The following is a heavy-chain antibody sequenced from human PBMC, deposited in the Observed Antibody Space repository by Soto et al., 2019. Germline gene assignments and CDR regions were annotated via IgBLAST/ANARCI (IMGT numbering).Heavy chain of an antibody. J-gene: IGHJ6*02. Sequence: PSQTLSLTCAISWDSVSSNSAAWNWIRQSPSRGLEWLGRTYYRSKWYNDYAVSVKSRITINPDTSKNQFSLQLNSVTPEDTAVYYCAREMEGCSSTSGPGHYYYYYGMDVWGQGTTVTVSS. CDR3: AREMEGCSSTSGPGHYYYYYGMDV. D-gene: IGHD2-2*01. CDR1: WDSVSSNSAA. CDR2: TYYRSKWYN. V-gene: IGHV6-1*01.